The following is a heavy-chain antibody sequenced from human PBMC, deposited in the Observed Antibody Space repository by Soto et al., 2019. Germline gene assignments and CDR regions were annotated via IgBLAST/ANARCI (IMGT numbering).Heavy chain of an antibody. D-gene: IGHD3-16*02. CDR2: INAGKGNT. CDR1: GYIFTSYA. Sequence: ASVKVSCRASGYIFTSYALHWVRQAPGQRLEWMGWINAGKGNTKYSQKFQGRVTITRDTSASVAYMELSSLASEDKDVYYCARSEVIPEGCDYWGQGTLVTVSS. J-gene: IGHJ4*02. CDR3: ARSEVIPEGCDY. V-gene: IGHV1-3*01.